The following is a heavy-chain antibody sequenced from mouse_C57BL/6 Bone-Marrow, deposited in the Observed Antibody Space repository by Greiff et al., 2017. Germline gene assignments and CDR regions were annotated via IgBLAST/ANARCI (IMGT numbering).Heavy chain of an antibody. V-gene: IGHV2-9-1*01. Sequence: QVQLKESGPGLVAPSQSLSITCTVSGFSLTSYAISWVRQPPGQGLEWLGVIWPGGGTNYNSALNSRLSISKDNSESQDFIQMNSLQTDDTARYYCARMYYAMDYWGQGTSLTVSS. CDR2: IWPGGGT. CDR1: GFSLTSYA. CDR3: ARMYYAMDY. J-gene: IGHJ4*01.